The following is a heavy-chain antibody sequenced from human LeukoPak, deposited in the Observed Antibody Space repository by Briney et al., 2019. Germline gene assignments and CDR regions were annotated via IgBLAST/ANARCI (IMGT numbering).Heavy chain of an antibody. CDR2: ISSSSSSI. Sequence: GGSLRLSCAASGFIFSGYSMNWIRQAPGKGLEWVSSISSSSSSIYYADSVKGRFTISRDNTKKSLYLQMNSLRAEDTAVYYCAREGATAGSGYYFDYWGQGSLVTVSS. CDR3: AREGATAGSGYYFDY. D-gene: IGHD6-13*01. V-gene: IGHV3-21*01. J-gene: IGHJ4*02. CDR1: GFIFSGYS.